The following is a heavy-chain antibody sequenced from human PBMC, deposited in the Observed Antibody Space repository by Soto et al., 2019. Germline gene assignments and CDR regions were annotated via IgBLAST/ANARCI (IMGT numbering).Heavy chain of an antibody. D-gene: IGHD2-15*01. J-gene: IGHJ5*02. CDR3: AAGACGGSCYWFDP. CDR2: IIPIFGTA. CDR1: GGTFSSHA. V-gene: IGHV1-69*13. Sequence: VKVSCKASGGTFSSHAISWVRQAPGQGLEWMGGIIPIFGTANYAQKFQGRVTITADESTSTAYMELSSLRSEDTAVYYCAAGACGGSCYWFDPWGQGTLVTVSS.